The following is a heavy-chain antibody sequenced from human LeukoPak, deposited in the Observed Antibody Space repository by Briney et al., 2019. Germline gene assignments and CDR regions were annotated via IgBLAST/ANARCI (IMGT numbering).Heavy chain of an antibody. CDR1: GVSISSGDYY. CDR2: IYYSGST. CDR3: ARDIYDSSGYYYDH. J-gene: IGHJ5*02. V-gene: IGHV4-30-4*01. Sequence: PSETLSLTCTVSGVSISSGDYYWSWIRQPPGKGLEWIGYIYYSGSTYYNPSLKSRVTISVDTSKNQFSLKLSSVTAADTAVYYCARDIYDSSGYYYDHWGQGTLVTVSS. D-gene: IGHD3-22*01.